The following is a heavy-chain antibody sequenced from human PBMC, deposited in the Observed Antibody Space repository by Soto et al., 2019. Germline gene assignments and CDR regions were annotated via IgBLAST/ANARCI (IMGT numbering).Heavy chain of an antibody. V-gene: IGHV1-69*01. CDR2: LIPIFGTT. CDR3: ASLPSFDHGSGYGMDV. J-gene: IGHJ6*02. CDR1: GGTFRSNA. D-gene: IGHD3-10*01. Sequence: QVQLVQSGTEVKKPGSSVKVSCKASGGTFRSNAISWVRQAPGQGLEWMGGLIPIFGTTNYAQKFQGRVTITAAESASTAYMEPSSLRSDDTAVYYCASLPSFDHGSGYGMDVWGQGTTVTVSS.